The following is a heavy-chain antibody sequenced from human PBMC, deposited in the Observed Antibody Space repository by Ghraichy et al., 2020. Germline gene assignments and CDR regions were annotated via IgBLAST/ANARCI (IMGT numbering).Heavy chain of an antibody. CDR3: VRAPHTYYYESSGYYLRT. Sequence: GGSLRLSCAASGFTFGSYWMTWVRQSPGKGLEWVANIHQDGSEKSYVDSVKGRFTISRDNAKNSLYLQLNSLRVDDTAVYYCVRAPHTYYYESSGYYLRTWGQGTLITVSS. D-gene: IGHD3-22*01. CDR1: GFTFGSYW. CDR2: IHQDGSEK. J-gene: IGHJ5*02. V-gene: IGHV3-7*01.